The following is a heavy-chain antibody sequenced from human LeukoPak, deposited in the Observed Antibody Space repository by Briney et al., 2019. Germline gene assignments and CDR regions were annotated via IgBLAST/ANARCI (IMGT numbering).Heavy chain of an antibody. Sequence: PETLSLTCTVSGGSISSYYWSWIRQPAGKGLEWIGRIYTSGSTNYNPSLKSRVTMSVDTSKNQFSLKLSSVTAADTAVYYCARAYPWTHWNPPLHWFDPWGQGTLVTVSS. D-gene: IGHD1-1*01. J-gene: IGHJ5*02. V-gene: IGHV4-4*07. CDR1: GGSISSYY. CDR3: ARAYPWTHWNPPLHWFDP. CDR2: IYTSGST.